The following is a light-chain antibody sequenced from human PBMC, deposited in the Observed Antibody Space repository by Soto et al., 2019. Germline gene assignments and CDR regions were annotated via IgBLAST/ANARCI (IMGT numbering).Light chain of an antibody. CDR3: QQSYSTPRT. CDR1: QSIGTY. J-gene: IGKJ1*01. Sequence: DIQVTRSPSSLSASVGDRVTITCRASQSIGTYLNWYHQKPGKAPQLLIYGASTLQSGVPSRFSASGSGTHFTLTINSLQPEDFGTYSCQQSYSTPRTFGQGTKVDNK. CDR2: GAS. V-gene: IGKV1-39*01.